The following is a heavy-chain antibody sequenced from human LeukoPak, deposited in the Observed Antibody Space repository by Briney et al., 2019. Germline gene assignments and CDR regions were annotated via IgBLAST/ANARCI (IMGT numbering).Heavy chain of an antibody. CDR3: AREHRPYYYYGMDV. CDR2: IYYSGTT. Sequence: ETLSLTCTVSGGSISNYYWSWIRQPPGKGLEWIGYIYYSGTTNYNPSLKSRVTISVDTSKNQFSLKLNSVTAADTAVYYCAREHRPYYYYGMDVWGQGTTVTVSS. CDR1: GGSISNYY. V-gene: IGHV4-59*01. J-gene: IGHJ6*02.